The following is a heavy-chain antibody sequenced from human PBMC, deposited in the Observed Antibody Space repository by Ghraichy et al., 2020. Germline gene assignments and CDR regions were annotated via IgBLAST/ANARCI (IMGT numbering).Heavy chain of an antibody. V-gene: IGHV3-9*03. CDR3: AKDQLRYCSSPACYVMDV. D-gene: IGHD2-2*01. CDR1: GFPFDDYA. J-gene: IGHJ6*02. CDR2: ITWNSGII. Sequence: GGSLRLSCAASGFPFDDYAMHWVRQAPGKGLEWVSGITWNSGIIGYADSVKGRFTISRDNAKNSLYLQMNSLRAEDMALYYCAKDQLRYCSSPACYVMDVWGQGTTVTVSS.